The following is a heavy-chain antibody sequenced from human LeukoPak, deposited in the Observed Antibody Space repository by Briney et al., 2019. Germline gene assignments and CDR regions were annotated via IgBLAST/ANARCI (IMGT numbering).Heavy chain of an antibody. CDR2: INTNTGNP. CDR3: ARRFSSSLWERDDY. V-gene: IGHV7-4-1*02. J-gene: IGHJ4*02. CDR1: GYTFTSYA. D-gene: IGHD1-26*01. Sequence: ASVKVSCKASGYTFTSYAMNWVRQAPGQGLEWMGWINTNTGNPTYAQGFTGRFVFSLDTSVSTAYLQISSLKAEDTAVYYCARRFSSSLWERDDYWGQGTLVTVSS.